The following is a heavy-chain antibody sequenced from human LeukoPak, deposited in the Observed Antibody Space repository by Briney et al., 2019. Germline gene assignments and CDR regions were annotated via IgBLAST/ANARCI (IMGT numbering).Heavy chain of an antibody. Sequence: SETLSLTRTVSGGSISYYYCSWIRQPPGKGLEWLGYIFYTGSTNYNPSLKSRVTMSIDTSKDQFSLKLSSVTAADTAVYYCTRTYSSSSIDYWGQGALVTVSS. D-gene: IGHD6-6*01. CDR2: IFYTGST. V-gene: IGHV4-59*01. J-gene: IGHJ4*02. CDR1: GGSISYYY. CDR3: TRTYSSSSIDY.